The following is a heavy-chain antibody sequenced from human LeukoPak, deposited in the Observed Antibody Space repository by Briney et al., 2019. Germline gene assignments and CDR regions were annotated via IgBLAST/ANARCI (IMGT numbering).Heavy chain of an antibody. D-gene: IGHD6-13*01. J-gene: IGHJ5*02. Sequence: SETLSLTCTVSGGSISSYYWSWIRQPPGKGLEWIGYIYYSGGTNYNPSLKSRVTISVDTSKNQFSLKLSSVTAADTAVYYCASLGYSSSWNNWFDPWGQGTLVTVSS. CDR3: ASLGYSSSWNNWFDP. CDR1: GGSISSYY. CDR2: IYYSGGT. V-gene: IGHV4-59*01.